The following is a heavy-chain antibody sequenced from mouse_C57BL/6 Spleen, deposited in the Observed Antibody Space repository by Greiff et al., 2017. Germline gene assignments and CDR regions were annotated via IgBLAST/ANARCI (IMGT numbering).Heavy chain of an antibody. CDR1: GYTFTSYW. V-gene: IGHV1-50*01. J-gene: IGHJ4*01. CDR3: ARQGDLL. CDR2: IDPSDSYT. D-gene: IGHD2-1*01. Sequence: QVQLQQPGAELVKPGASVKLSCKASGYTFTSYWMQWVKQRPGQGLEWIVEIDPSDSYTNYNQKFKGKATLTVDTSSSTAYMQLSSLTSEDSAVYYCARQGDLLWGQGTSVTVSS.